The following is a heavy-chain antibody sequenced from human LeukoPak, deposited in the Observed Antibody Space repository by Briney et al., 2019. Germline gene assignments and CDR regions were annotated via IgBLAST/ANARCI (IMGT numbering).Heavy chain of an antibody. CDR1: GYTFNSHG. Sequence: ASVKVSCKASGYTFNSHGITWVRQAPGQGLEWMGWISTYNGNTNYAPKLQGRVTMTTDTSTSTAYMELRSLRSDDTAVYYCARDLYGESSSFGYWGQGTLVTVSS. J-gene: IGHJ4*02. CDR3: ARDLYGESSSFGY. V-gene: IGHV1-18*01. CDR2: ISTYNGNT. D-gene: IGHD4-17*01.